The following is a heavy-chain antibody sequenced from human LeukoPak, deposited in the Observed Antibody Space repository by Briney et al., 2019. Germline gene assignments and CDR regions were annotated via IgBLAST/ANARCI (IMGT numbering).Heavy chain of an antibody. D-gene: IGHD5-24*01. J-gene: IGHJ4*02. Sequence: GGSLRLSCAASGFTFSSYSMNWVRQAPGKGLEWVSSISGSSSYIYYADSVKGRFTISRDNAKNSLYLQMNSLRAEDTAVYYCARDYGYSGHLDYWGQGTLVTVSS. CDR1: GFTFSSYS. CDR2: ISGSSSYI. V-gene: IGHV3-21*01. CDR3: ARDYGYSGHLDY.